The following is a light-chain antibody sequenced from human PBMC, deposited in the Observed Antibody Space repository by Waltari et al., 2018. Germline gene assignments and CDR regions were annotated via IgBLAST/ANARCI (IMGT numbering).Light chain of an antibody. CDR1: QGVSDNC. J-gene: IGKJ1*01. Sequence: EIAFTQSPTTLSLSPGESATLSCRASQGVSDNCLAWYQQSPGQAPRLPIFDASSRASGIPDRFSAGGSGTDFTLTIRGLEPEDSAVYYCQQYGNSLWTFGQGTRVEI. CDR2: DAS. CDR3: QQYGNSLWT. V-gene: IGKV3-20*01.